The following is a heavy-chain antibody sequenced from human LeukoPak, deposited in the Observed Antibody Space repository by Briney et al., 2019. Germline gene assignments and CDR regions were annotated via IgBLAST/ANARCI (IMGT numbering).Heavy chain of an antibody. J-gene: IGHJ4*02. Sequence: GSLRLSCAASGFTFSNFVMAWVRQAPGEGLEWDSAISGNGGSTYNADPMKGRFTISRDSSKNTLYLQMNSLTAEDTAVYYCVKASTSSWPYYFDYWGQGTLVTVSS. CDR2: ISGNGGST. D-gene: IGHD6-13*01. V-gene: IGHV3-23*01. CDR3: VKASTSSWPYYFDY. CDR1: GFTFSNFV.